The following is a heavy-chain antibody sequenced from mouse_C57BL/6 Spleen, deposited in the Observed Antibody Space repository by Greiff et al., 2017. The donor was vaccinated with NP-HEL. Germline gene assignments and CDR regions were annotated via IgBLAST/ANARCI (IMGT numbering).Heavy chain of an antibody. CDR3: ARLYYDYFDY. CDR1: GYSFTGYY. J-gene: IGHJ2*01. D-gene: IGHD2-4*01. CDR2: INPSTGGT. Sequence: VQLQQSGPELVKPGASVKISCKASGYSFTGYYINWVKQSPEKSLEWIGEINPSTGGTTYNQKFKAKATLTVDKSSSTAYMQLKSLTSEDSAVEYCARLYYDYFDYWGQGTTLTVSS. V-gene: IGHV1-42*01.